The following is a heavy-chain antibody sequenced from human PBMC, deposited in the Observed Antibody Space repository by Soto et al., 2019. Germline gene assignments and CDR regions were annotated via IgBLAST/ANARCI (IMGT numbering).Heavy chain of an antibody. Sequence: QVQLVQSGAEVKKPGSSVKVSCKASGGTFSSYAISWVRQAPGEGLEWMGGIIPIFGKPNYAQKFQGRVTIPADKSTSTAYMELSSLRSEDSAVYYCARGYHDTSGYVYYYFDYWGQGTRVTVSS. D-gene: IGHD3-22*01. CDR3: ARGYHDTSGYVYYYFDY. CDR1: GGTFSSYA. V-gene: IGHV1-69*06. CDR2: IIPIFGKP. J-gene: IGHJ4*02.